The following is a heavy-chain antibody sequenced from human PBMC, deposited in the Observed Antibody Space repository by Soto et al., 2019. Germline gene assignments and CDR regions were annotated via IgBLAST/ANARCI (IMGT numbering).Heavy chain of an antibody. CDR1: GGSISSYY. Sequence: PSETLSLTCSVSGGSISSYYWSWIRQPPGKGLEWIGYIYYSGSTNYNPSLKSRVTISVDTSRNQFSLNLTSVTAADTAVYYCARLRGNYFNYWGLGTLVTVSS. J-gene: IGHJ4*02. CDR3: ARLRGNYFNY. CDR2: IYYSGST. V-gene: IGHV4-59*01.